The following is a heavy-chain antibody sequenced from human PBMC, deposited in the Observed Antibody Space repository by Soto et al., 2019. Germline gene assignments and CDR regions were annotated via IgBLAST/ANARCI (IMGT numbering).Heavy chain of an antibody. V-gene: IGHV4-30-4*01. CDR1: GVSMNSHDYY. D-gene: IGHD3-10*01. CDR2: IHNSGST. J-gene: IGHJ3*02. CDR3: ARGEVRGPFDI. Sequence: QEQLQESGPGLVKPSQTLSLTCTVSGVSMNSHDYYWSWIRQPPGKGLEWIGYIHNSGSTYYNPSLKSRLTISADTSKNQFSLRLNSVTAADTALYYCARGEVRGPFDIWGQGTMVTVSS.